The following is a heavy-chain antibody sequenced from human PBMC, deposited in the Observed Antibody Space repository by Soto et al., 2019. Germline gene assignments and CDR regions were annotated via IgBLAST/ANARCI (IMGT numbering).Heavy chain of an antibody. D-gene: IGHD2-8*01. V-gene: IGHV3-30-3*01. J-gene: IGHJ4*02. Sequence: QVQLVESGGGVVQPGRSMRLSCVASGFSFRTYAMQWVRQAPGKGLEWVAVVSYDGGTRFYADSVRGRFTISRDNSKSTLYLVIHILTTEDTAVYYCARDEYMYDLGDLDFWGRGALVAVSS. CDR1: GFSFRTYA. CDR2: VSYDGGTR. CDR3: ARDEYMYDLGDLDF.